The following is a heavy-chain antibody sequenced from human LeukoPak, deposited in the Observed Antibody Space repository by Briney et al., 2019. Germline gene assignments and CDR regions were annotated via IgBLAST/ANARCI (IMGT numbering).Heavy chain of an antibody. CDR2: IFYSGTT. J-gene: IGHJ4*02. CDR1: GGSIRSYY. Sequence: SETLSLTCTVSGGSIRSYYWSWIRQPPGKGLEWVGYIFYSGTTGSNPSLKSRVTISVGTSKNQFPLKLSSVTAADTAVYYCARTYCSGGSCHFDYWGQGTLVTVSS. D-gene: IGHD2-15*01. V-gene: IGHV4-59*08. CDR3: ARTYCSGGSCHFDY.